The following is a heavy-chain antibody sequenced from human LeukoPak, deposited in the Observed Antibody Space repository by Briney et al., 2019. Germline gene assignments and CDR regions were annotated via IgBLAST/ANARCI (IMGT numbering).Heavy chain of an antibody. CDR3: ARDELRGPYYFDN. V-gene: IGHV1-18*01. Sequence: ASVKVSCKASGYTFSSYGISWVRQVPGQGLEWMGWISAYNGNTKYAQNLQGRVTLTTDTSMSTAYMELRSLRSDDTAVYYCARDELRGPYYFDNWGQGTLVTVSS. J-gene: IGHJ4*02. CDR1: GYTFSSYG. CDR2: ISAYNGNT.